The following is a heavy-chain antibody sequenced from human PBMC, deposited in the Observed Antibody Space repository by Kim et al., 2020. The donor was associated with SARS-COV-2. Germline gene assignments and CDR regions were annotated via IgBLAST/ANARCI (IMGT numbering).Heavy chain of an antibody. J-gene: IGHJ6*02. D-gene: IGHD3-22*01. CDR2: IFYSGST. Sequence: SETLSLTCTVSGGSISTDYWSWIRQPPGKGLEWIGYIFYSGSTNYNPSLKSRVTISADTSKNQFFLKLTSVTAADTAVYYCARSRSRYNSGWPPTEDYHYYGMDVWGQGTTVTVSS. CDR3: ARSRSRYNSGWPPTEDYHYYGMDV. V-gene: IGHV4-59*01. CDR1: GGSISTDY.